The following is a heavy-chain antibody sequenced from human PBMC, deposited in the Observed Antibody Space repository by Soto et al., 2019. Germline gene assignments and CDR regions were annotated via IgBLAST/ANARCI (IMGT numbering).Heavy chain of an antibody. CDR3: AGHSNYYYYYYMDV. Sequence: QVQLVQSGAEVKKPGSSVKVSCKASGGTLSSYTISWVRQAPGQGLEWMGRIIPILGIANYAQKFQGRVTITADKSTSTAYMELSSLRSEDTAVYYCAGHSNYYYYYYMDVWGKGTTVTVSS. J-gene: IGHJ6*03. CDR2: IIPILGIA. V-gene: IGHV1-69*02. D-gene: IGHD3-22*01. CDR1: GGTLSSYT.